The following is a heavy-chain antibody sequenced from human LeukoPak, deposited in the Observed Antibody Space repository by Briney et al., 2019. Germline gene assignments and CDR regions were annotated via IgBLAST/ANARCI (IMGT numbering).Heavy chain of an antibody. CDR1: GGSISTNY. CDR2: IYYSGST. J-gene: IGHJ3*02. V-gene: IGHV4-59*08. Sequence: PSETLSLTCTVSGGSISTNYWSWIRQPPGKGLEWIGNIYYSGSTTYNPSLKSRVTISVDTSKNQFSLKLSSVTAADTAVYYCARVGVASLTDAFDIWGQGTMVTVSS. D-gene: IGHD1-26*01. CDR3: ARVGVASLTDAFDI.